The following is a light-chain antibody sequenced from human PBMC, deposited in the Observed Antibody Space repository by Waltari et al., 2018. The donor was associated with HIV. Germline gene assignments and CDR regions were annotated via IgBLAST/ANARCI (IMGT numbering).Light chain of an antibody. J-gene: IGKJ2*01. CDR3: QQYNSHSYT. CDR2: KTS. V-gene: IGKV1-5*03. Sequence: DVQMTQSPSTLSASVGDRVALTCRASQIIHNWLAWYQQKPGRPPKLIIYKTSNLESGVPARFIGSGSGAEFTLTIDGLQPDDFATYFCQQYNSHSYTFGQGTRLDI. CDR1: QIIHNW.